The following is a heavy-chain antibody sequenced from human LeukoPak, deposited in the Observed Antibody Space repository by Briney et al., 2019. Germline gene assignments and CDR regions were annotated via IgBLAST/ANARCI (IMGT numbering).Heavy chain of an antibody. Sequence: PGGSLRLSCVDSGLILRSEWMHWVRHATGKGPEYVAYMNQGGSETNYVDSVKGRFTISRDNTRNSLFLQMNSLRDDDTAVYYCARGAGRCGGDCYSEDSWGQGTLVTVSS. J-gene: IGHJ4*02. CDR3: ARGAGRCGGDCYSEDS. V-gene: IGHV3-7*01. D-gene: IGHD2-21*02. CDR2: MNQGGSET. CDR1: GLILRSEW.